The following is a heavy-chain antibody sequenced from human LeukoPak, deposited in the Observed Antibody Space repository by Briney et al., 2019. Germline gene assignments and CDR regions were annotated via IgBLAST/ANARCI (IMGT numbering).Heavy chain of an antibody. CDR1: GYTFTSYY. J-gene: IGHJ4*02. V-gene: IGHV1-46*03. D-gene: IGHD2-2*01. CDR2: VNSGGGST. CDR3: ARVYYCTSTSCYGPQYYFDF. Sequence: GASVKVSXKASGYTFTSYYIHWVRQAPGQGLEWLGIVNSGGGSTNYAQSFQGRVTMTRDTSTSTVYMELSSLRSEDTAVYYCARVYYCTSTSCYGPQYYFDFWGQGTLVTVSS.